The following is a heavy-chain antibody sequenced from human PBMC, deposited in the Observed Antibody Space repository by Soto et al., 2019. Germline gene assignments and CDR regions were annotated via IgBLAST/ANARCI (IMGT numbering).Heavy chain of an antibody. V-gene: IGHV3-23*01. CDR1: GFTFSSYG. CDR3: ARSNRYSGSYFDY. D-gene: IGHD5-12*01. CDR2: ISGSVGST. Sequence: PGGSLRLSCAASGFTFSSYGMSWVRQAPGKGLEWVSAISGSVGSTYYADSVKGRFTISRDNSKNTLYLQMNSLRAEDTAVYYCARSNRYSGSYFDYWGQGTLVTVSS. J-gene: IGHJ4*02.